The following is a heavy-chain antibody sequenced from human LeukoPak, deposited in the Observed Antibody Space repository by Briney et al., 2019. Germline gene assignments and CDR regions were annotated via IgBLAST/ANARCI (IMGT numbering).Heavy chain of an antibody. CDR1: VYTFTNYG. D-gene: IGHD3-10*02. CDR2: ISAYNGNT. Sequence: ASVKVSLKASVYTFTNYGISWMRQAPGQGLEWMGWISAYNGNTNYAQKLQGRVTKTTDTSTSTAYMELRSLRSDDTAVSYGARDLFGSNWFDPWGQGTLVTVSS. V-gene: IGHV1-18*01. CDR3: ARDLFGSNWFDP. J-gene: IGHJ5*02.